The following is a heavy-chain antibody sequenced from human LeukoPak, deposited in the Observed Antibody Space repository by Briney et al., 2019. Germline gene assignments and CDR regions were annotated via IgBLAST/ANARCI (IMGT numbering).Heavy chain of an antibody. CDR3: ASHKGF. J-gene: IGHJ4*02. Sequence: SETLSLTCAVSGGSISGNYWSWFRQPPGKGLEWIGYIYYSGSTNYNPSLKSRVTISVDTSKDQFSLKLNSVTAADTAVYYCASHKGFWGQGTLVTVSS. CDR2: IYYSGST. CDR1: GGSISGNY. V-gene: IGHV4-59*01.